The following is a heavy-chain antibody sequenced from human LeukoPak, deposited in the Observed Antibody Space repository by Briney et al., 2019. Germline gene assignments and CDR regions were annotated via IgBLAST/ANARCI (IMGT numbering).Heavy chain of an antibody. CDR3: ARASSGGYHY. D-gene: IGHD1-26*01. CDR2: IYSGGRGGST. J-gene: IGHJ4*02. V-gene: IGHV3-53*01. Sequence: GGSLRLSCAPSGFTLSSNYMSWVRQAPGRGLEWGSLIYSGGRGGSTYYADPVKGRFTISRDNSKNTLYLQMNSLSAEDTAVYYCARASSGGYHYWGQGTLVTVSS. CDR1: GFTLSSNY.